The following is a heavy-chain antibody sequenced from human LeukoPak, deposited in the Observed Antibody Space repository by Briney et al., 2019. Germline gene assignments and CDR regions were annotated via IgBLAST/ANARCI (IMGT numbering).Heavy chain of an antibody. Sequence: ASVKVSCKASGYTFTSYGISWVRQAPGQGLEWMGWISAYNGNTNYAQKLQGRVTMTTDKSTSTAYMELSSLRSEDTAVYYCASLPGYYYYYYMDVWGKGTTVTVSS. V-gene: IGHV1-18*01. CDR1: GYTFTSYG. CDR2: ISAYNGNT. J-gene: IGHJ6*03. CDR3: ASLPGYYYYYYMDV.